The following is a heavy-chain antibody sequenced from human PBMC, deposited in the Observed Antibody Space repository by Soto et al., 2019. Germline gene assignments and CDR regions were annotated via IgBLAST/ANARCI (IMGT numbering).Heavy chain of an antibody. D-gene: IGHD3-22*01. CDR2: IYYSGGT. CDR3: ARDDSYYYDSSGYPPEVYYYYGMDV. Sequence: SETLSLTCTVSGGSISSGDYYWSWIRQPPGKGLEWIGYIYYSGGTYYNPSLKSRVTISVDTSKNQFSLKLSSVTAADTAVYYCARDDSYYYDSSGYPPEVYYYYGMDVWGQGTTVTISS. CDR1: GGSISSGDYY. J-gene: IGHJ6*02. V-gene: IGHV4-30-4*01.